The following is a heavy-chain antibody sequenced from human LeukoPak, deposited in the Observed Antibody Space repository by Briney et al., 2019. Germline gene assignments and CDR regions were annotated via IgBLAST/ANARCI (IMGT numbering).Heavy chain of an antibody. CDR1: GFTFSNYA. D-gene: IGHD1-26*01. Sequence: PGGSLRLSCAASGFTFSNYAMTWVRQAPGKGLEWVSAISGSGGGTYYADSVKGRFTISRDNSKNTLYLQVNSLRAEDTAVYYCAKGGKWDVTPFDYWGQGTLVTVSS. J-gene: IGHJ4*02. CDR3: AKGGKWDVTPFDY. V-gene: IGHV3-23*01. CDR2: ISGSGGGT.